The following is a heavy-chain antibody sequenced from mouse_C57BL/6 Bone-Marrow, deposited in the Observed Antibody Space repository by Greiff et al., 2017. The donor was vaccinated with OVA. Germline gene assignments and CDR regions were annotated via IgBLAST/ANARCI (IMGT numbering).Heavy chain of an antibody. D-gene: IGHD2-3*01. CDR2: INPYNGGT. Sequence: EVQLQQSGPVLVKPGASVKMSCKASGYTFTDYYMNWVKQSHGKSLEWIGVINPYNGGTSYNQKFKGKATLTVDKSSSTAYMELNSLTSEDSAVYYCARGGWLPRFAYWGQGTLVTVSA. V-gene: IGHV1-19*01. CDR1: GYTFTDYY. CDR3: ARGGWLPRFAY. J-gene: IGHJ3*01.